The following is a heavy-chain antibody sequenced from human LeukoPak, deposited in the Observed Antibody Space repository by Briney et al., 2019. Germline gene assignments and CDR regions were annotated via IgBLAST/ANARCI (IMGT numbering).Heavy chain of an antibody. V-gene: IGHV3-15*01. D-gene: IGHD3-10*01. J-gene: IGHJ4*02. CDR3: FMDRYYLDY. Sequence: PGGSLRLSWTLAAFTFSNAWMRCVSQAPGKGLEWVGRIKSKTDGGTTDYAAPVKGRFTISRDDSKNTLYLQMNSLKTEDTAVYYCFMDRYYLDYWGQGTLVTVSS. CDR2: IKSKTDGGTT. CDR1: AFTFSNAW.